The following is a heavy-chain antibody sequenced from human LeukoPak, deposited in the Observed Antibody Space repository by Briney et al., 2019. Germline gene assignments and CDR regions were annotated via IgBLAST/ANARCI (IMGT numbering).Heavy chain of an antibody. J-gene: IGHJ4*02. D-gene: IGHD6-19*01. Sequence: GGSLRLSCAASGFTFSSYATSWVRQAPGKGLEWVSAISGSGGSTYYADSVKGRFTISRDNSKNTLYLQMNSLRAEDTAVYYCAKLIAVAGILNYFDYWGQGTLVTVSS. V-gene: IGHV3-23*01. CDR2: ISGSGGST. CDR1: GFTFSSYA. CDR3: AKLIAVAGILNYFDY.